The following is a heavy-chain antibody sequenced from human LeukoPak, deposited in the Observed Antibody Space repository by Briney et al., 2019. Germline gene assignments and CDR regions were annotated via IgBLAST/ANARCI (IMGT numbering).Heavy chain of an antibody. CDR3: ARHVKSPYDSSEALDY. D-gene: IGHD3-22*01. Sequence: PSETLSLTCAVYGGSFSGYYWSWIRQPPGKGLEWIGEINHSGSTNYNPSLKSRVTISVDTSKNQFSLKLSSVTAADTAVYYCARHVKSPYDSSEALDYWGQGTLVTVSS. J-gene: IGHJ4*02. V-gene: IGHV4-34*01. CDR2: INHSGST. CDR1: GGSFSGYY.